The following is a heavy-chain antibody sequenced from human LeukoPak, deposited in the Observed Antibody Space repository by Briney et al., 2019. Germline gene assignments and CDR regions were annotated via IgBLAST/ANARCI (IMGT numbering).Heavy chain of an antibody. CDR2: IYHGGST. CDR1: GGSISSGGYS. Sequence: SQTLSLTCAVSGGSISSGGYSWSWIRQPPGKGLEWIGYIYHGGSTYYNPSLKSRVTISVDRSKNQFSLKLSSVTAADTAVYYCARVHDGTHDYWGQGTLVTVSS. CDR3: ARVHDGTHDY. J-gene: IGHJ4*02. V-gene: IGHV4-30-2*01. D-gene: IGHD3-10*01.